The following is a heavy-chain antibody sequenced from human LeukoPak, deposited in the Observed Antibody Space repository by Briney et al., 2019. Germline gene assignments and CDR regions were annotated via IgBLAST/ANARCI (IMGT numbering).Heavy chain of an antibody. J-gene: IGHJ4*02. CDR2: ISSSSSNI. V-gene: IGHV3-48*01. CDR1: GFTFSSYG. CDR3: ARGGAARPDY. Sequence: GGSLRLSCAASGFTFSSYGMNWVRQPPGKGLEWVSYISSSSSNINYADSVKGRFTISRDNAKNSMYLQMNSLRVEDTAAYYCARGGAARPDYWGQGTLVTVSS. D-gene: IGHD6-6*01.